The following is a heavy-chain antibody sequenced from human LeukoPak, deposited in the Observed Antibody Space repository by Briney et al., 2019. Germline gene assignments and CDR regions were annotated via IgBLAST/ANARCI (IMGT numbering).Heavy chain of an antibody. CDR1: AASIRNNH. D-gene: IGHD3-22*01. V-gene: IGHV4-59*08. J-gene: IGHJ4*02. CDR2: IYSTGST. CDR3: ARRFYYDGHHDS. Sequence: SETLSLTCTVSAASIRNNHWSWIRQPPGEGLEWVGYIYSTGSTSYNPSLKSRVTISVDTSKNQFSLNLTSVTAADTAVYYCARRFYYDGHHDSWGQGTLVSVSS.